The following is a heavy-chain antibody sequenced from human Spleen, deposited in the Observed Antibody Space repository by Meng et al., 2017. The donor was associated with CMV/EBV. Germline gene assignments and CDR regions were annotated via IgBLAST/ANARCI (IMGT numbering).Heavy chain of an antibody. V-gene: IGHV4-39*07. J-gene: IGHJ4*02. CDR2: IYYSGST. CDR1: GGSISSTIHY. CDR3: AREYRGALTGYFNFDI. D-gene: IGHD3-9*01. Sequence: SETLSLTCTVSGGSISSTIHYWGWIRQPPGKGLEWIGSIYYSGSTFYNPSLKSPVTISVDTSKNQFSLKLNSVTAADTAVYYCAREYRGALTGYFNFDIWGQGTLVTVSS.